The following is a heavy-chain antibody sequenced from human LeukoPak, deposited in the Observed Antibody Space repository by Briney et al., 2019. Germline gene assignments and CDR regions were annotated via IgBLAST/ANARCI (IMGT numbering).Heavy chain of an antibody. CDR2: IYPGDSDT. Sequence: KPGESLKISCKGSGYSFTSYWIGWVRQMPGKGLELMGIIYPGDSDTRYSPSFQGQFTISADKSISTDYLQWSSLKASDTAMYYCARHRGEYSSYDVYYYYYYYMDVWGKGTPVTVSS. CDR1: GYSFTSYW. J-gene: IGHJ6*03. CDR3: ARHRGEYSSYDVYYYYYYYMDV. V-gene: IGHV5-51*01. D-gene: IGHD6-6*01.